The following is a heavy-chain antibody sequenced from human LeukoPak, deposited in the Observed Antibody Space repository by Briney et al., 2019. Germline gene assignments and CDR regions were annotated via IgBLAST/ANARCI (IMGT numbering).Heavy chain of an antibody. CDR1: GYTFTSYG. V-gene: IGHV1-18*01. CDR3: ARTKAPPDPWAWFDP. Sequence: ASVKVSCKASGYTFTSYGISWVRQAPGQGLEWMGWISAENGNTGYVENLQGRVTMTADTSSSTYMELRSLRPDDTAVYYCARTKAPPDPWAWFDPWGQGTLVTV. D-gene: IGHD1-14*01. J-gene: IGHJ5*02. CDR2: ISAENGNT.